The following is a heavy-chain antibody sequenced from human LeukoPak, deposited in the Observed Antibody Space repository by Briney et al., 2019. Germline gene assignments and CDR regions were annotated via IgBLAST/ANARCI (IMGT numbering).Heavy chain of an antibody. Sequence: GGSLRLSCAASGFTFSSYAMHWVRQAPGKGLEWVAVISYDGSNKYYADSVKGRFTISRDNSKNTLYLQMNSLRAEDTAVYYCAREVDAFDIWGQGTMVTVSS. CDR3: AREVDAFDI. V-gene: IGHV3-30-3*01. J-gene: IGHJ3*02. CDR1: GFTFSSYA. CDR2: ISYDGSNK.